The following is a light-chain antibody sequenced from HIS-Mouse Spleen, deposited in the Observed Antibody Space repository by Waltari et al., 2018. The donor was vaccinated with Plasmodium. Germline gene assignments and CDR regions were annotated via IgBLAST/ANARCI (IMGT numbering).Light chain of an antibody. V-gene: IGKV1-39*01. Sequence: DIQMTQSPSSLSASVGDRVTITCGASQSISSYLNWYQQKPGKAPKLLIYAASSLQSGVPSRFSGSGSGTDFTLTISSLQPEDFATYYCQQSYSTPRGTFGQGTKLEIK. CDR3: QQSYSTPRGT. J-gene: IGKJ2*02. CDR1: QSISSY. CDR2: AAS.